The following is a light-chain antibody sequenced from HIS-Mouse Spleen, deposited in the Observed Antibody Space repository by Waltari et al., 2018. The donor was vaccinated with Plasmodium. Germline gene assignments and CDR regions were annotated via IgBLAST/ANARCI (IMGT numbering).Light chain of an antibody. CDR1: NIGSHS. CDR3: QVWDSSSDHRV. Sequence: SYVLTPPPSVSVATGQTARITGGGNNIGSHSVHWYQQKPGQAPVLVVYDDSDRPSGIPERFSGSNSGNTATLTISRVEAGDEADYYCQVWDSSSDHRVFGGGTKLTVL. J-gene: IGLJ3*02. V-gene: IGLV3-21*02. CDR2: DDS.